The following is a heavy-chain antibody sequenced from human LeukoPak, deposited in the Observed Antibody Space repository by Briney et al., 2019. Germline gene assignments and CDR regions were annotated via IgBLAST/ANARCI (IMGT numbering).Heavy chain of an antibody. J-gene: IGHJ4*02. Sequence: GGSLRLSCAASGFTFSNYWMSWVRQAPGKGLEWVANIKEDGSDKYYVDSVMGRFTISRDNAKKSLYLQMNGLRAEDTAVYYCARDETFCSGDTCHTRGYFAFWGQGTLVTVSS. CDR1: GFTFSNYW. D-gene: IGHD2-15*01. V-gene: IGHV3-7*01. CDR3: ARDETFCSGDTCHTRGYFAF. CDR2: IKEDGSDK.